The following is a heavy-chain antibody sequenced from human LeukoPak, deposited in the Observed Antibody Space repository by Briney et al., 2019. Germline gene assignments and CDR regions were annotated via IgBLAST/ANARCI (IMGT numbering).Heavy chain of an antibody. V-gene: IGHV3-30*04. Sequence: PGGSLRLSCAASGFTFSSYAMHWVRQAPGKGLEWVAVISYDGSNKYYADSVKGRFTISRDNSKNTQYLQMNSLRAEDTAVYYCAKAVDTAMVTDWGQGTLVTVSS. D-gene: IGHD5-18*01. CDR1: GFTFSSYA. J-gene: IGHJ4*02. CDR3: AKAVDTAMVTD. CDR2: ISYDGSNK.